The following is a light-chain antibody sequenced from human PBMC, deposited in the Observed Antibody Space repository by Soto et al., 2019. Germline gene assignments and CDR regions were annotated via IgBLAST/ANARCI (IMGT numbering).Light chain of an antibody. CDR3: QQSYSTLDYT. CDR1: QRISNY. V-gene: IGKV1-39*01. Sequence: DIQMTQSPSSLSASVGDRVTITCRASQRISNYLNWYQHKPGKAPSLLIYAASSLQSGVPSRFRGSGYGTDFPRTSSSLQPEDFATYYCQQSYSTLDYTFGQGTKVEIK. J-gene: IGKJ2*01. CDR2: AAS.